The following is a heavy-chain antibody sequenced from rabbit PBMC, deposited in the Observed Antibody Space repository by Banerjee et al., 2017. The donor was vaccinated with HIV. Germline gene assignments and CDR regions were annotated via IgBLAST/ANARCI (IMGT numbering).Heavy chain of an antibody. V-gene: IGHV1S40*01. Sequence: QSLEESGGDLVKPGASLTLTCTASGFSFSSSYWICWVRQAPGKGLEWIACIYAGSSGSTYYASWAKGRFTISKTSSTTVTLQMTSLTAADTATYFCANDYDGDNGATRLWGPGTLVTVS. CDR2: IYAGSSGST. D-gene: IGHD2-1*01. J-gene: IGHJ4*01. CDR1: GFSFSSSYW. CDR3: ANDYDGDNGATRL.